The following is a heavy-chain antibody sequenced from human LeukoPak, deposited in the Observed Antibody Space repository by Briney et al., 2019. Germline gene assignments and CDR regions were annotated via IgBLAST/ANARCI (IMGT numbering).Heavy chain of an antibody. V-gene: IGHV1-18*01. Sequence: GASVKVSCKASGYTFTSYAISWVRQAPGQGLEWVGWISAYNGNTNYAQKVQGRVTMTTDTSTSTAYMELRSLTSDDTAVYYCARDCSGGNCYSHYWGQGTLVTVSS. CDR3: ARDCSGGNCYSHY. D-gene: IGHD2-15*01. J-gene: IGHJ4*02. CDR1: GYTFTSYA. CDR2: ISAYNGNT.